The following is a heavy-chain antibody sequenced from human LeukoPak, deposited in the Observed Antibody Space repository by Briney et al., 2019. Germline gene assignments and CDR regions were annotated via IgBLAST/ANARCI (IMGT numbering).Heavy chain of an antibody. CDR1: GGTFSSYA. CDR2: IIPILNTS. V-gene: IGHV1-69*06. Sequence: SVKVSCKASGGTFSSYAISWVRQAPGQGLEWMGGIIPILNTSNYAQNFQGRVTMTADKSTSTAYMELNRLRFEDTAMYYCTSLLADLQGYYFDYWGQGTLVTVSS. D-gene: IGHD6-19*01. J-gene: IGHJ4*02. CDR3: TSLLADLQGYYFDY.